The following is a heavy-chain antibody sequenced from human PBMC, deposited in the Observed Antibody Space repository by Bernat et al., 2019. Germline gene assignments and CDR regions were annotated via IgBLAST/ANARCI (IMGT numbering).Heavy chain of an antibody. CDR2: INQDGSDK. J-gene: IGHJ5*02. V-gene: IGHV3-7*03. CDR1: GLNFSNYF. CDR3: AREYRGGYSHNLFDR. Sequence: EVQLAESGGGLVQPGGSLRLSCSASGLNFSNYFMSWVRQAPGKGLEWVANINQDGSDKFYVDSVKGRFTVSRDNAKNLLYLQMNSLKVEDTAFYYWAREYRGGYSHNLFDRWGQGTLVTVSS. D-gene: IGHD5-18*01.